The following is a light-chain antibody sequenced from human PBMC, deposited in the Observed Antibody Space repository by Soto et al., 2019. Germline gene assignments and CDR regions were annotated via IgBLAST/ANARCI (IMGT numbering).Light chain of an antibody. J-gene: IGKJ4*01. Sequence: DIQMTQSPSSLSASVGDRVTITCRASQSISRCLNWYQQKPGKAPRLLIYAASTLQSGVSSRFSGSGSGTDFTLTISSLQPEDFATYYCQQTYSSRLFGGGTKVEIK. CDR3: QQTYSSRL. CDR2: AAS. CDR1: QSISRC. V-gene: IGKV1-39*01.